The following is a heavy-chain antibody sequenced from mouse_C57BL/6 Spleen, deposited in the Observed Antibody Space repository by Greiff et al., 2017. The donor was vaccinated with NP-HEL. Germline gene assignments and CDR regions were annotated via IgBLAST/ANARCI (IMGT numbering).Heavy chain of an antibody. CDR3: ARWYDYDGGSWFAY. V-gene: IGHV1-64*01. CDR1: GYTFTSYW. D-gene: IGHD2-4*01. J-gene: IGHJ3*01. Sequence: QVQLQQPGAELVKPGASVKLSCKVSGYTFTSYWMHWVKQRPGQGLEWIGMIHPNSGSTNYNEKFKSKATLTVDKSSSTAYMQLSSLTSEDSAVYYCARWYDYDGGSWFAYWGQGTLVTVSA. CDR2: IHPNSGST.